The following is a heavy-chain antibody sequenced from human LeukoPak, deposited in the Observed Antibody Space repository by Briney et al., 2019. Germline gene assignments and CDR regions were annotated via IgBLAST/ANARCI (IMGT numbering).Heavy chain of an antibody. CDR1: GFTFSHYG. D-gene: IGHD2-15*01. Sequence: PGGSLRLSCEVSGFTFSHYGMSWVCQAPGKGPEWVAGFNGRGDSTYYAESVRGRFTISRDTSKNTLYLQVSSLRVEDTAVYYCVRGGESTWSWGQGTLVTVSS. J-gene: IGHJ5*02. CDR2: FNGRGDST. CDR3: VRGGESTWS. V-gene: IGHV3-23*01.